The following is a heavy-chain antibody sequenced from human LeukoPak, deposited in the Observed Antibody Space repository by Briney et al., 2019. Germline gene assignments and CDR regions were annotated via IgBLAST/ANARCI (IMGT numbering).Heavy chain of an antibody. J-gene: IGHJ6*02. Sequence: GGSLRLSCVASGVTSSSYEMNWGRQAPGKGLEWVSYISSSGSTIYYADSVKGRFTISRDNAKNSLYLQMSSLRAEDTAVYYCARDQSPIVGVMNCMDVWGQGTTVTVSS. CDR3: ARDQSPIVGVMNCMDV. D-gene: IGHD1-26*01. V-gene: IGHV3-48*03. CDR2: ISSSGSTI. CDR1: GVTSSSYE.